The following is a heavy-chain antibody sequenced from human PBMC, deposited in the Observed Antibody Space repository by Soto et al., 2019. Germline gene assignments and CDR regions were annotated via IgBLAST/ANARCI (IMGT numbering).Heavy chain of an antibody. CDR2: IIPILGIA. D-gene: IGHD3-3*01. J-gene: IGHJ4*02. CDR1: GGTFSSYT. CDR3: AGGGYYDFWSGYEFDY. Sequence: QVQLVQSGAEVKKPGSSVKVSCKASGGTFSSYTISWVRQAPGQGLEWMGRIIPILGIANYAQKFQGRVTITADKSTSTAYMELSSLRSEDTAVYYGAGGGYYDFWSGYEFDYWGQGTLVTVSS. V-gene: IGHV1-69*02.